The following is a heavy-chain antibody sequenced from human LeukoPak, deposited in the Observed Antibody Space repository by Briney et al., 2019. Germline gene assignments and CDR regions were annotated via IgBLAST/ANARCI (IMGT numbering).Heavy chain of an antibody. V-gene: IGHV3-48*03. CDR3: ATSRGYFFRWFQH. J-gene: IGHJ1*01. CDR2: IASSGSTI. Sequence: GGSLRLSCSASGFTFSNYEMNWVRQAPGKALEWVSYIASSGSTIYYADSVKGRFTISRDNAKSSLYLQMNSLRADDTAVYYCATSRGYFFRWFQHWGQGTLVTVSS. D-gene: IGHD3-22*01. CDR1: GFTFSNYE.